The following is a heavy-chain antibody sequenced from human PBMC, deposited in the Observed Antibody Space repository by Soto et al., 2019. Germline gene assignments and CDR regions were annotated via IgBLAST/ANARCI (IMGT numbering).Heavy chain of an antibody. CDR3: XSEYSSSGLGYYYGMDV. CDR2: ISSSSSYI. V-gene: IGHV3-21*01. Sequence: GGSLRLSCAASGFTFSSYSMNRVRQAPGKGLEWVSSISSSSSYIYYADSVKGRFTISRDNAKNSLYLQMNSLRAEDTAVYYCXSEYSSSGLGYYYGMDVWGQGTTVTVSS. D-gene: IGHD6-6*01. CDR1: GFTFSSYS. J-gene: IGHJ6*02.